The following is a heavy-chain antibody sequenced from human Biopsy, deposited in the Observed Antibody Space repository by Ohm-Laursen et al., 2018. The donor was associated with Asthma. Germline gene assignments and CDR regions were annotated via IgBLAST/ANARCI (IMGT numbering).Heavy chain of an antibody. Sequence: TLSLTCRVSGGYTGSSDHHWAWIRQAPGKGLEWISFVFWSGSTHYSRSLERRVSISIDTATNEFSMKLWSVTPADTAVYFCARVVSYGDIYFGIDVWGPGNTV. CDR1: GGYTGSSDHH. CDR2: VFWSGST. J-gene: IGHJ6*02. V-gene: IGHV4-30-4*01. D-gene: IGHD4-17*01. CDR3: ARVVSYGDIYFGIDV.